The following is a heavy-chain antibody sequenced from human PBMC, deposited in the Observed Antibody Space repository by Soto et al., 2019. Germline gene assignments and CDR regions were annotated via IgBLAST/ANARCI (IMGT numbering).Heavy chain of an antibody. CDR3: ARGRYSGSGSYYY. CDR1: SGSFNGYY. V-gene: IGHV4-34*01. J-gene: IGHJ4*02. CDR2: INHSGST. D-gene: IGHD3-10*01. Sequence: QVQVQQWGAGLLKPSETLSLTCAVYSGSFNGYYWTWIRQPPGKGLEWIGEINHSGSTNYNPSLKSRVNILIDTSKNQFSLNLRSVTDADTAVYYCARGRYSGSGSYYYWGQGTLVTVSS.